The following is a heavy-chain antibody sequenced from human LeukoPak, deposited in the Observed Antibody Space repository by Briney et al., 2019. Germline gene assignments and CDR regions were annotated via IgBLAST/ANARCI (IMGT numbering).Heavy chain of an antibody. J-gene: IGHJ3*02. CDR3: ARDTKTHAFDI. CDR1: GGSFSGYY. Sequence: SETLSLTCAVYGGSFSGYYWSWIRQPPGKGLEWIGEINHSGSTNYNPPLKSRVTISVDTSKNQFSLKLSSVTAEDTAVYYCARDTKTHAFDIWGQGTMVTVSS. V-gene: IGHV4-34*01. CDR2: INHSGST. D-gene: IGHD2-2*01.